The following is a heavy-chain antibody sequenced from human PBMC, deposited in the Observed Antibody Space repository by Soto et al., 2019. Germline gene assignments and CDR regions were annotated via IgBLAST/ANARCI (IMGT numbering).Heavy chain of an antibody. CDR3: AKEVL. J-gene: IGHJ4*02. Sequence: GGSLRLSCAASGFTLSGYEMNWVRQAPGKGLEWVSYISSSGSTYYTDSVKGRFTISRDNSKNTLYLQMNSLRAEDTAVYFCAKEVLGGQGTLVTVSS. CDR1: GFTLSGYE. D-gene: IGHD2-15*01. CDR2: ISSSGST. V-gene: IGHV3-23*01.